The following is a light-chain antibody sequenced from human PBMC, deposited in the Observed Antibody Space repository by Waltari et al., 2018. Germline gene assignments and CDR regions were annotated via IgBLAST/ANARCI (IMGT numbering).Light chain of an antibody. Sequence: QSALTQPHSVSGSPGQSVTISCTGTRSDVGGYNFVSWYQQHPGTAPKLIISDVTKRPAGVPDRFSGSKSGNTASLTISGLQAEDEADYYCSSYAGNYVAFGGGTKLTVL. J-gene: IGLJ2*01. V-gene: IGLV2-11*01. CDR3: SSYAGNYVA. CDR2: DVT. CDR1: RSDVGGYNF.